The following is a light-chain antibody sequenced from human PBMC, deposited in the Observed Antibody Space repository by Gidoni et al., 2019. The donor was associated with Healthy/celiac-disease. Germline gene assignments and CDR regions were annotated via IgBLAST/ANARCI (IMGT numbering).Light chain of an antibody. J-gene: IGKJ1*01. CDR2: KAS. CDR1: QSISSW. V-gene: IGKV1-5*03. Sequence: DIQMPQSPSTLSASVGDRVTITCRASQSISSWLAWYQQKPGKAPKLLIYKASSLESGVPSRFSGSGSGTEFTLTISSLQPDDFATYYCQQYNSDPTFGQGTKVEIK. CDR3: QQYNSDPT.